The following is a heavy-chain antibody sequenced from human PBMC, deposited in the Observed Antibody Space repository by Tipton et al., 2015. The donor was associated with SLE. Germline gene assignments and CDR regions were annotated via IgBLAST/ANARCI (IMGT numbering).Heavy chain of an antibody. D-gene: IGHD6-6*01. J-gene: IGHJ1*01. Sequence: RSLRLSCAASGFTFSSYGMHWVRQAPGKGLQWVAVIWFDGSNKYYTDSVKGRFTISRDNSKNTLYLQMNSLRAEDTAVYYCAKDRSIAARFIQNWGQGTLVTVSS. CDR2: IWFDGSNK. V-gene: IGHV3-33*06. CDR3: AKDRSIAARFIQN. CDR1: GFTFSSYG.